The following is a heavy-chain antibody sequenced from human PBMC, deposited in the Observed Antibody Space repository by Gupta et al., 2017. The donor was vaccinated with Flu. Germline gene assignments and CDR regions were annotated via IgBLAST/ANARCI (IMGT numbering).Heavy chain of an antibody. CDR1: GFTFSRYA. Sequence: EVQLLESGGGLVQPGGSLRLSCAASGFTFSRYAMSWVRQAPGKELELVSAIDSSGYYTYYADSVKGRYTISRDNSRNTLFLQVSDLTAEDTAIYYCAKGSSGGRPYYFDYWGQGALVTVSS. CDR2: IDSSGYYT. CDR3: AKGSSGGRPYYFDY. V-gene: IGHV3-23*01. D-gene: IGHD3-22*01. J-gene: IGHJ4*02.